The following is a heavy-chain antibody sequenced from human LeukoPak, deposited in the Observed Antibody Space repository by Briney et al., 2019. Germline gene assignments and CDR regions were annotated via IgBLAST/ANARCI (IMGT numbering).Heavy chain of an antibody. D-gene: IGHD3-3*01. CDR3: AVIKRFLEWSSGMDV. Sequence: GGSLRLSCAASGFTFSSYSMTWVRQAPGKGLEWVSSISSSSSYIYYADSVKGRFTISRDNAKNSLYLQMNGLRAEDTAVYYCAVIKRFLEWSSGMDVWGQGTTVTVSS. J-gene: IGHJ6*02. CDR2: ISSSSSYI. CDR1: GFTFSSYS. V-gene: IGHV3-21*01.